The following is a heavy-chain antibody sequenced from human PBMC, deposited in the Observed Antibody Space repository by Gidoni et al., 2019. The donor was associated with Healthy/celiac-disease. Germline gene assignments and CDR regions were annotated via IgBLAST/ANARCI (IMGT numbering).Heavy chain of an antibody. CDR2: IWYDGSNK. V-gene: IGHV3-33*01. J-gene: IGHJ6*02. D-gene: IGHD6-13*01. CDR1: GFTFSSYG. CDR3: ARDPIAAAHGRFYYYYGMDV. Sequence: QVQLVESGGGVVQPGRSLRLSCAASGFTFSSYGMHWVRQAPGKGLEWVEVIWYDGSNKYYADSVKGRFTISRDNSKNTLYLQMNSLRAEDTAVYYCARDPIAAAHGRFYYYYGMDVWGQGTTVTVSS.